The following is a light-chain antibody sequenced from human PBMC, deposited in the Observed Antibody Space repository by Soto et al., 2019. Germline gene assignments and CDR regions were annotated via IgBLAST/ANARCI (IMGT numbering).Light chain of an antibody. CDR1: SGHSSYA. V-gene: IGLV4-69*01. CDR3: HTWVTGIVV. J-gene: IGLJ2*01. Sequence: QLVLTQSPSASASLGASVKLTCTLSSGHSSYAIAWHQQQPEKGPRYLMKLNSDGSHSKGDGIPDRFSGSSSGAEAYLTIAGRQSEDEADYYCHTWVTGIVVFGGGTKLPVL. CDR2: LNSDGSH.